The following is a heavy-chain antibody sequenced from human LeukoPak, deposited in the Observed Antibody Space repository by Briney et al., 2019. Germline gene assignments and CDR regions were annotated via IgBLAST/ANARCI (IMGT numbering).Heavy chain of an antibody. CDR3: TTIPGLYCSSTSCRNDFDY. D-gene: IGHD2-2*01. V-gene: IGHV3-15*01. CDR1: GFTFSNVW. Sequence: GRSLRLSCAASGFTFSNVWMSWVRQAPGKGLEWVGRIKSKTDGGTTDYAAPVKGRFTISRDDSKNTLYLQMNSLKTEDTAVYYCTTIPGLYCSSTSCRNDFDYWGQGTLVTVSS. CDR2: IKSKTDGGTT. J-gene: IGHJ4*02.